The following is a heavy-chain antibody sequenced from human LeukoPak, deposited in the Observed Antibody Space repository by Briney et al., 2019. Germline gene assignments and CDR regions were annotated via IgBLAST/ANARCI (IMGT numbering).Heavy chain of an antibody. J-gene: IGHJ4*02. CDR1: GFTFSSYE. CDR3: ARAYGSGSYHY. D-gene: IGHD3-10*01. Sequence: GGSLRLSCAASGFTFSSYEMNWVRQAPGKGLEWVSYISSSGSTIFYADSVKGRFTISRDNAKNSLYLQMNSLRAEDTAVYYCARAYGSGSYHYWGQGTLVTVSS. V-gene: IGHV3-48*03. CDR2: ISSSGSTI.